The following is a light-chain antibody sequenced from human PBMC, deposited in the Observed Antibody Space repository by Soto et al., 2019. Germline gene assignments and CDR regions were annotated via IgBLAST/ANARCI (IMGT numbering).Light chain of an antibody. J-gene: IGLJ1*01. V-gene: IGLV2-23*01. Sequence: QSVLTQPASVSGSPGQSIAISCTGTSSDVGSYNLVSWYQQHPGKAPKLMIYEDTKRPSGVSDRFSGSKSGNTASLTISGLQAEDEADYYCCSYASSSTYVFGTGTKLTVL. CDR2: EDT. CDR1: SSDVGSYNL. CDR3: CSYASSSTYV.